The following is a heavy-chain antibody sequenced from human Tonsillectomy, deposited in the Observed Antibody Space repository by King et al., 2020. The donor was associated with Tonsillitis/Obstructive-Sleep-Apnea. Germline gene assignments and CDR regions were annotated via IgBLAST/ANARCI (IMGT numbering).Heavy chain of an antibody. J-gene: IGHJ4*02. D-gene: IGHD6-13*01. CDR1: GGSFSGYY. CDR2: INHSGST. Sequence: VQLQQWGAGLLKPSETLSLTCAVYGGSFSGYYWSWIRQPPGKGLEWIGEINHSGSTNYNPSLKSRVTISVDTSKNQFSLKLSSVTAADTAVYYCARDPENGAAGSDDYWGQGTLVTVSS. V-gene: IGHV4-34*01. CDR3: ARDPENGAAGSDDY.